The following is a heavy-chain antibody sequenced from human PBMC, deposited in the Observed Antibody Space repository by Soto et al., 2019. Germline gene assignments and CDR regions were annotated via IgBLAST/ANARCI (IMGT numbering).Heavy chain of an antibody. J-gene: IGHJ6*02. D-gene: IGHD5-18*01. CDR3: ASKGYGWDGMDV. CDR1: GDSVSSNSAA. CDR2: TYYRSKWYN. V-gene: IGHV6-1*01. Sequence: SKTLSLTCAISGDSVSSNSAALNWIRQSPSRGLEWLGRTYYRSKWYNDYAVSVKSRITINPDTSKNQFSLQLNSVTPEDTAVYYCASKGYGWDGMDVWGQGTTVTVSS.